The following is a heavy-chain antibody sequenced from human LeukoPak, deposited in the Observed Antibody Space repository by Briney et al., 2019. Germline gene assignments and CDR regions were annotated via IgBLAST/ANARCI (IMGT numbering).Heavy chain of an antibody. Sequence: GESLKISCKGSGYSFTSYWIGWVRQMPGKGLEWMGIIYPGDSDTRYSPSFQGQVTISADKSISTAYLQWGSLKASDTAMYYCARQMTAPRPLYYYYMDVWGKGTTVTVSS. D-gene: IGHD5-18*01. CDR1: GYSFTSYW. V-gene: IGHV5-51*01. CDR2: IYPGDSDT. CDR3: ARQMTAPRPLYYYYMDV. J-gene: IGHJ6*03.